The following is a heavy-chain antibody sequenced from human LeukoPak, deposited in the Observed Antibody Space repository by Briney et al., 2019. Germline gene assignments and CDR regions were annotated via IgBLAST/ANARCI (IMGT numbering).Heavy chain of an antibody. V-gene: IGHV1-69*04. CDR1: GGTFSSYA. CDR2: IIPILGIA. D-gene: IGHD3-22*01. J-gene: IGHJ4*02. CDR3: ARSLGVVVPLYYFDY. Sequence: SVKVSCKASGGTFSSYAISWVRQALGQGLEWMGRIIPILGIANYAQKFQGRVTITADKSTSTAYMELSSLRSEDTAVYYCARSLGVVVPLYYFDYWGQGTLVTVSS.